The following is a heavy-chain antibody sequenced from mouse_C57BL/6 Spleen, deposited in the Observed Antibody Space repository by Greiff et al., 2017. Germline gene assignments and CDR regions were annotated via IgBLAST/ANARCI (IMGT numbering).Heavy chain of an antibody. V-gene: IGHV1-82*01. Sequence: VMLVESGPELVKPGASVKISCKASGYAFSSSWMNWVKQRPGKGLEWIGRIYPGDGDTNYNGKFKGKATLTADKSSRTAYMQLSRLTSEDSAVYFGASGGYGSSYPWYFDVWGTGTTVTVSS. CDR3: ASGGYGSSYPWYFDV. CDR2: IYPGDGDT. CDR1: GYAFSSSW. J-gene: IGHJ1*03. D-gene: IGHD1-1*01.